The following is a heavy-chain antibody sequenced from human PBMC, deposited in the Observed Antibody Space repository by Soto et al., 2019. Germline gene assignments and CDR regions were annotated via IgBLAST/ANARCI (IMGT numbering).Heavy chain of an antibody. J-gene: IGHJ4*01. CDR2: SYHSASS. D-gene: IGHD6-19*01. CDR3: AGVHVMVVAGSTFDY. Sequence: PSDTLAIPCPVSGGSINSAGHSWAWVPQAPGKGLEWIGYSYHSASSYYNPSLQSRVTISVDRCKAQFSLKLTSVTAADTAVYYCAGVHVMVVAGSTFDYWGHGTLVAVSS. V-gene: IGHV4-30-2*01. CDR1: GGSINSAGHS.